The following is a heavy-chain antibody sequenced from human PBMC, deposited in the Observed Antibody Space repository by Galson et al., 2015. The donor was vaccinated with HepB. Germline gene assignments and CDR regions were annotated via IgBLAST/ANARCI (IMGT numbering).Heavy chain of an antibody. J-gene: IGHJ4*02. CDR3: ARGFRSAVDC. D-gene: IGHD3-10*01. V-gene: IGHV6-1*01. CDR1: GDSVSSNGAA. Sequence: AISGDSVSSNGAAWNWIRQSPSRGLEWLGRTYYRSKWYRDYAVSMQGRLTINPDTSKNQFSLQLNSVTPEDTAMYFCARGFRSAVDCWGQGTLVTVSS. CDR2: TYYRSKWYR.